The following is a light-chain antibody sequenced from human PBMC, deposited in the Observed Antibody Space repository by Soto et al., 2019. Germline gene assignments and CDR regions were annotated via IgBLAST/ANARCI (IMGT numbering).Light chain of an antibody. Sequence: DIQMTQSPSSLSASVGDRVTITCRASQGISNFLAWYQQKPGKVPKLLISAASTLQSGVPSRFSGSGSGTDFTLTITSLQTEDVATYYCQKYSSVITFGQVTRLEIK. V-gene: IGKV1-27*01. CDR3: QKYSSVIT. J-gene: IGKJ5*01. CDR2: AAS. CDR1: QGISNF.